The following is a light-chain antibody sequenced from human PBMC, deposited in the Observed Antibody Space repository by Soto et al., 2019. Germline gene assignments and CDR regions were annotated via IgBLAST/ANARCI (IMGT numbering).Light chain of an antibody. V-gene: IGKV1-39*01. CDR3: QQIYAAPVT. CDR2: GAS. CDR1: QSIHSC. J-gene: IGKJ1*01. Sequence: DVQMTQSPSSLSASVGDRVTITCRASQSIHSCLNWYQQKPGKAPKLLIYGASNLQSGVPSRFSGSESGTDIILTISSLQPEDFATYYCQQIYAAPVTFGQGTKVEIK.